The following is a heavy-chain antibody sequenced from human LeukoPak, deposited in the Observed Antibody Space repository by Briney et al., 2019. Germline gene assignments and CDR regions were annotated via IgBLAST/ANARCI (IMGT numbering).Heavy chain of an antibody. J-gene: IGHJ6*03. V-gene: IGHV1-69*01. CDR2: IIPIFGTA. Sequence: GSSVKVSCKASGGTFSNYTISWVRQAPGQGLEWMGEIIPIFGTANYAQKLQGRVTITADESTSTAYMELSSLRSEDTAVYYCARGAPDIYYYSYMDVWGKGTTVTISS. CDR3: ARGAPDIYYYSYMDV. CDR1: GGTFSNYT.